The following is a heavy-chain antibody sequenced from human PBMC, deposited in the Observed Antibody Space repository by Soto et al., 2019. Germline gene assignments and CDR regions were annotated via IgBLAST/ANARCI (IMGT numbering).Heavy chain of an antibody. CDR2: IIPIFGTA. D-gene: IGHD3-10*01. J-gene: IGHJ6*02. CDR1: GGTFSSYA. V-gene: IGHV1-69*13. CDR3: ARGYYGSGSYYNYYYYGMDV. Sequence: SVKVSWKASGGTFSSYAISWVRQAPGQGLEWMGGIIPIFGTANYAQKFQGRVTITADESTSTAYTELSSLRSEDTAVYYCARGYYGSGSYYNYYYYGMDVWGQGTTVTVSS.